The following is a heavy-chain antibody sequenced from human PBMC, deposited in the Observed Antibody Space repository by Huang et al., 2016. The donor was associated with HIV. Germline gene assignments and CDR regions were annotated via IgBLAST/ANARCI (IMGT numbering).Heavy chain of an antibody. D-gene: IGHD6-19*01. CDR2: IWYDGSNK. V-gene: IGHV3-33*08. CDR1: GFTFSSCG. CDR3: ALKGDSSGWEYFRH. Sequence: QVQLVESGGGVVQPGRSLRLSCAASGFTFSSCGRHWVRQAPGKGREWVAVIWYDGSNKYDADSVKGRFTISRDNSKNTLYLQMNSLKTEDTAVYYCALKGDSSGWEYFRHWGQGTLVTVSS. J-gene: IGHJ1*01.